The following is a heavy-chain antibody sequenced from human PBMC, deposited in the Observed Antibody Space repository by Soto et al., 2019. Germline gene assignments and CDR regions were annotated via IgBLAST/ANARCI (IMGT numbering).Heavy chain of an antibody. CDR3: AHRPYAGTLPHDY. D-gene: IGHD6-13*01. CDR1: GFSLDSSPAG. Sequence: QITLKESGPTLVKPKQPLTLTCRYSGFSLDSSPAGVGWIRQSPGKALEWLALIYWNEDKHYNPSLRNKLTISKDTSKKEVVLRLTNLDPVDTATYYCAHRPYAGTLPHDYWGQGILVTVSS. CDR2: IYWNEDK. J-gene: IGHJ4*02. V-gene: IGHV2-5*01.